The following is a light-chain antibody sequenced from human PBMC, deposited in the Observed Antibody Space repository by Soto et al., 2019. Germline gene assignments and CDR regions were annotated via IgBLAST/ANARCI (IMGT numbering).Light chain of an antibody. CDR2: AAS. V-gene: IGKV1-8*01. J-gene: IGKJ5*01. Sequence: AIRMTQSPSSFSASTGDRVTISCRASLGISSSLAWYQQKPGQAPKLLIYAASTLQSGVPSRFSGSGSGTDFTLTISWLQSEDFATYFCQQRGNWPHFGQGTRLEIK. CDR3: QQRGNWPH. CDR1: LGISSS.